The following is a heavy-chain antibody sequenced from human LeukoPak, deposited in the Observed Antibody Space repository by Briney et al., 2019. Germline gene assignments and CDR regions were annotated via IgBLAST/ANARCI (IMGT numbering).Heavy chain of an antibody. V-gene: IGHV1-18*01. CDR2: ISAYNGNT. CDR3: AREGPTPGIAAAGLDY. J-gene: IGHJ4*02. CDR1: GYTFTSYG. D-gene: IGHD6-13*01. Sequence: ASVKVSCKASGYTFTSYGISWVRQAPGQGLEWMGWISAYNGNTNYAQKLQGRVTMTTDTSTSTAYMELRSLRSHDTAVYYCAREGPTPGIAAAGLDYWGQGTLATVSS.